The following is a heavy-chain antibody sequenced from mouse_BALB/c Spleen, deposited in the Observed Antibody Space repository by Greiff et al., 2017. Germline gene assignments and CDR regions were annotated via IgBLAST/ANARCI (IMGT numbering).Heavy chain of an antibody. Sequence: VKLMESGPGLVAPSQSLSITCTVSGFSLTSYGVHWVRQPPGKGLEWLGVIWAGGSTNYNSALMSRLSISKDNSKSQVFLKMNSLQTADTAMYYCARGFITTVVASMDYWGQGTSVTVSS. D-gene: IGHD1-1*01. V-gene: IGHV2-9*02. CDR3: ARGFITTVVASMDY. CDR2: IWAGGST. J-gene: IGHJ4*01. CDR1: GFSLTSYG.